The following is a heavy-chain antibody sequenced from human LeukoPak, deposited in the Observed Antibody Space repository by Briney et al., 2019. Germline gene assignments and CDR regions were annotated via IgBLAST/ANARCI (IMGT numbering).Heavy chain of an antibody. CDR2: IYSGGKT. J-gene: IGHJ3*02. CDR3: ARARGSFYLGAFVI. D-gene: IGHD1-26*01. V-gene: IGHV3-53*01. Sequence: GGSLRLSCAASDFTVANNYMSWVRQAPGKGLGWVSVIYSGGKTYYADSVRGRFTISRDTSRNTLYLQMNSLRAADTAVYYCARARGSFYLGAFVIWGQGTMVTVSS. CDR1: DFTVANNY.